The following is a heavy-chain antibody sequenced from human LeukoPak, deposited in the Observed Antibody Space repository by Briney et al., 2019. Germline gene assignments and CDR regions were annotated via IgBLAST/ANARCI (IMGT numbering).Heavy chain of an antibody. CDR1: GFTFSNAW. CDR3: ARDRSDGYNKNDY. J-gene: IGHJ4*02. V-gene: IGHV3-7*01. CDR2: IKQDGSEK. D-gene: IGHD5-24*01. Sequence: PGGSLRLSCAASGFTFSNAWMSWVRQAPGKGLEWVANIKQDGSEKDYVDSVKGRFTISRDNAKNSLYLQMNSLRVGDTAVYYCARDRSDGYNKNDYWGQGTLVTVSS.